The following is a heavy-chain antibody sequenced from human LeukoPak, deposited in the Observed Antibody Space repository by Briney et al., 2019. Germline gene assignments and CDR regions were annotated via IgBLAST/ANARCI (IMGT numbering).Heavy chain of an antibody. CDR2: FSGDGGST. CDR3: TKDGYMDV. V-gene: IGHV3-43*02. CDR1: GFTFDDYA. Sequence: GGSLRLSCAAAGFTFDDYAMHWVRQAPGKGLELVSLFSGDGGSTYYADSVKGRFTISRDNSKNSLYLQMKSLRTEDTALYFCTKDGYMDVWGKGTTITVSS. J-gene: IGHJ6*03.